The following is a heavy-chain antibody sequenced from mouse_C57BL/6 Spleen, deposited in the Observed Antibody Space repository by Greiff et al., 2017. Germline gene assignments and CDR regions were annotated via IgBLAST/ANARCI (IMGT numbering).Heavy chain of an antibody. D-gene: IGHD1-1*01. CDR2: ISSGGSYT. Sequence: EVMLVESGGDLVKPGGSLKLSCAASGFTFSSYGMSWVRQTPDKRLGWVATISSGGSYTYYPDSVKGRFTISRDNAKNTLYLQMSSLKSEDTAMYYCARGGTTVVDPYYYAMDYWGQGTSVTVSS. CDR1: GFTFSSYG. CDR3: ARGGTTVVDPYYYAMDY. V-gene: IGHV5-6*01. J-gene: IGHJ4*01.